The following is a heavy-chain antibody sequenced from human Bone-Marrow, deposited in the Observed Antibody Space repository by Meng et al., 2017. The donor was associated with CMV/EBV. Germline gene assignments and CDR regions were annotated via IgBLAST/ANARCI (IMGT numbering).Heavy chain of an antibody. J-gene: IGHJ4*02. Sequence: GGSLRLSCAASGFTFDDYGMSWVRQAPGKGLVWVSRINSDGSSTSYADSVKGRFTISRDNAKNTLYLQMNSLRAEDTAVYYCARIYYDFWSGYYGGLGVDYWGQGTLVTVSS. CDR1: GFTFDDYG. CDR3: ARIYYDFWSGYYGGLGVDY. D-gene: IGHD3-3*01. V-gene: IGHV3-74*01. CDR2: INSDGSST.